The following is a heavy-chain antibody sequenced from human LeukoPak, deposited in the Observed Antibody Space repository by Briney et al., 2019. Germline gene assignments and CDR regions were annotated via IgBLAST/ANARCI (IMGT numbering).Heavy chain of an antibody. CDR2: ISYDGSNK. CDR1: GFTLSSYA. CDR3: AREGDTMVRGVCDY. J-gene: IGHJ4*02. V-gene: IGHV3-30-3*01. D-gene: IGHD3-10*01. Sequence: GRSLRLSCAASGFTLSSYAMHWVRQAPGKGLEWVAVISYDGSNKYYADSVKGRFTISRDNAKNSLYLQMNSLRAEDTAVYYCAREGDTMVRGVCDYWGQGTLVTVSS.